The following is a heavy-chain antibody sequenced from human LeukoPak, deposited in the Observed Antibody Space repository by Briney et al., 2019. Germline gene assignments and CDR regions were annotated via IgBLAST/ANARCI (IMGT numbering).Heavy chain of an antibody. CDR3: ARDYKAYYYDSSGSVDY. Sequence: PGGSLRLSCAASGFAFSSYAMHWVRQAPGKGLEWVAVISYDGSNKYYADSVKGRFTISRDNSKNTLYLQMNSLRAEDTAVYYCARDYKAYYYDSSGSVDYWGQGTLVTVSS. J-gene: IGHJ4*02. CDR2: ISYDGSNK. D-gene: IGHD3-22*01. CDR1: GFAFSSYA. V-gene: IGHV3-30*04.